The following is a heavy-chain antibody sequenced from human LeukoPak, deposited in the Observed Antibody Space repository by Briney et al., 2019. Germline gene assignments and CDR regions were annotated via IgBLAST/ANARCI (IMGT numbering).Heavy chain of an antibody. V-gene: IGHV3-30-3*01. CDR3: AREGQNFVY. Sequence: GGSLRLSCAASGFTFSSYAMHWVRQAPGKGLEWVAVISYDGSNKYYADSVKGRFTISRDNSKNTLYLQMNSLRAEDTAVYYCAREGQNFVYWGQGTLVTVSS. CDR2: ISYDGSNK. J-gene: IGHJ4*02. CDR1: GFTFSSYA.